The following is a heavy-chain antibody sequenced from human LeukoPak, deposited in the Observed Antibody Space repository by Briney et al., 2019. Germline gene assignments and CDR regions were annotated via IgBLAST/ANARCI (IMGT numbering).Heavy chain of an antibody. Sequence: GGSLRLSCAASGFIVSSNYMSWVRQAPGKGLEWVSVIYGGGNTYYADSVKGRFTISRDNSKNTLYLQMDSLRVDDTAVYYCGGLKSSGYLIEYWGQGTLVTISS. CDR1: GFIVSSNY. V-gene: IGHV3-53*01. D-gene: IGHD3-22*01. CDR2: IYGGGNT. CDR3: GGLKSSGYLIEY. J-gene: IGHJ4*02.